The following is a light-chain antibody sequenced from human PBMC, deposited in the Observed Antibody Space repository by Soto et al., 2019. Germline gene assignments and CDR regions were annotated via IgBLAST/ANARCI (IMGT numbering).Light chain of an antibody. CDR3: QQYNNWPWT. V-gene: IGKV3-15*01. CDR1: QSISDT. Sequence: EIVLTQSPATLSVSPWGRATLSCSDSQSISDTLAWYQQKPGQAPRLLIDGASTRAPGFPARFSGSGSGTDFTLTISSLQSEDFAVYYCQQYNNWPWTFGQGTRLEIK. J-gene: IGKJ5*01. CDR2: GAS.